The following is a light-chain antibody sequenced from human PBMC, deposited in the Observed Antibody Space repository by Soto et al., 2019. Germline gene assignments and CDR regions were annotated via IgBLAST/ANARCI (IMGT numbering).Light chain of an antibody. V-gene: IGKV1-5*01. Sequence: DIQMTQSRSTLSASVGARVTITCRASQSISSWLAWYQQKPGKAHKLLIYDASSLESGVPSRFSGSGSGTEFTLTIRSLQPDDFATYYCKQYNSYSKTFGQGTKVDIK. CDR3: KQYNSYSKT. CDR2: DAS. CDR1: QSISSW. J-gene: IGKJ1*01.